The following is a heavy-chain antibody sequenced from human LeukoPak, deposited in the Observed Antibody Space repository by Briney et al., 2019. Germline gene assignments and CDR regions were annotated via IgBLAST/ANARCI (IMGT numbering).Heavy chain of an antibody. CDR3: ARLQGDSTAIFDY. CDR1: GGSISGHY. CDR2: VYYSGET. J-gene: IGHJ4*02. V-gene: IGHV4-59*11. D-gene: IGHD2-21*01. Sequence: SESLSLTCTVSGGSISGHYWSWIRQPPAKGLEWVGYVYYSGETNYNPSLKSRVTISVDTSKNQFSLKLTSVTAADTAVYYCARLQGDSTAIFDYWGQGILVSVSS.